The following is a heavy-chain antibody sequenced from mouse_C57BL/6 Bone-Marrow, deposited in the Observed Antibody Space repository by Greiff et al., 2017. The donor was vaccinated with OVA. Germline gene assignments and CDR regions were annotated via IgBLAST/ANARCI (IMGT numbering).Heavy chain of an antibody. Sequence: QVQLQQPGAELVKPGASVKMSCKASGYTFTSYWITWVKQRPGHGREWIGYIYPGSGSTTYNEKFKSKATLTVDTSSSTAYMQLSSLTSEDSAVYYCARLNDGYYVWYFDVWGTGTTVTVSS. J-gene: IGHJ1*03. D-gene: IGHD2-3*01. CDR1: GYTFTSYW. CDR2: IYPGSGST. CDR3: ARLNDGYYVWYFDV. V-gene: IGHV1-55*01.